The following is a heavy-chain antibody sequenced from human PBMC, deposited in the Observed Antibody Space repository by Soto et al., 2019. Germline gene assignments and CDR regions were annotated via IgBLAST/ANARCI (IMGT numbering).Heavy chain of an antibody. CDR3: ASRYGDYDY. CDR1: CGSISRSNW. Sequence: SETLSLTCAVSCGSISRSNWWIWVRQPPGKGLEWIGEIYHSGSTNYNPSLKSRVTISVDKSKNQFSLKLGSVTAADTAVYYCASRYGDYDYWGQGTLVNVS. J-gene: IGHJ4*02. D-gene: IGHD4-17*01. V-gene: IGHV4-4*02. CDR2: IYHSGST.